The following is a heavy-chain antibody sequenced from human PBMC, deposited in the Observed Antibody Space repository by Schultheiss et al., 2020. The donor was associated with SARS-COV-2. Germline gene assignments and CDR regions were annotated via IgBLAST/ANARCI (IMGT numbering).Heavy chain of an antibody. CDR2: ISSSSSYI. J-gene: IGHJ5*02. Sequence: GGSLRLSCAASGFTFSSYGMHWVRQAPGKGLEWVSSISSSSSYIYYADSVKGRFTISRDNAKNSLYLQVNSLRAEDMTVYYCARGPMIVVVTANYWFDPWGQGTLVTVSS. V-gene: IGHV3-21*04. CDR3: ARGPMIVVVTANYWFDP. D-gene: IGHD3-22*01. CDR1: GFTFSSYG.